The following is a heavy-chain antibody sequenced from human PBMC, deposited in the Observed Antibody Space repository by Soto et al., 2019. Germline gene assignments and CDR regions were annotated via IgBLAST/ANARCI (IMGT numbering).Heavy chain of an antibody. V-gene: IGHV4-38-2*02. Sequence: SETLSLTCAVSGYSISSGYYWGWIRQPPGKGLEWIGSIYHSGSTYYNPSLKSRVTISVDTSKNQFSLKLSSVTAADTAVYYCARDGEYSYGYPNWFDPWGQGTLVTVSS. D-gene: IGHD5-18*01. J-gene: IGHJ5*02. CDR3: ARDGEYSYGYPNWFDP. CDR2: IYHSGST. CDR1: GYSISSGYY.